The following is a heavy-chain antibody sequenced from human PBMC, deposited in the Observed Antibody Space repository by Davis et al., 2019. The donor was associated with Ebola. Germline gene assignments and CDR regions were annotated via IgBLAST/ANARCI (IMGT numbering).Heavy chain of an antibody. V-gene: IGHV3-23*01. CDR1: VITFSSYA. CDR2: ISGSGGST. CDR3: AKSGLSFGVVKYHYGMDV. Sequence: PGGSLRLSCTDSVITFSSYAMTWVRQAPGKGLEWVSAISGSGGSTYYADSVKGRFTISRDNSKKTLYLQMNSLRAEDTAVYYCAKSGLSFGVVKYHYGMDVWGTGTTVIVSS. J-gene: IGHJ6*04. D-gene: IGHD3-3*01.